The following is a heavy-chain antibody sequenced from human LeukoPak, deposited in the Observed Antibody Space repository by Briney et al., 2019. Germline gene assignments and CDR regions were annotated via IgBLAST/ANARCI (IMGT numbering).Heavy chain of an antibody. CDR2: IYSGGST. CDR1: GFTVSSNY. V-gene: IGHV3-53*01. D-gene: IGHD6-13*01. Sequence: PGGSLRLSCAASGFTVSSNYMSWVRQAPGKGLEWVSVIYSGGSTYYADSVKGRFTISRDNSKNTLYLQMNSLRAEDTAVYYCAKSPSSRWLHAFDIWGQGTMVTVSS. CDR3: AKSPSSRWLHAFDI. J-gene: IGHJ3*02.